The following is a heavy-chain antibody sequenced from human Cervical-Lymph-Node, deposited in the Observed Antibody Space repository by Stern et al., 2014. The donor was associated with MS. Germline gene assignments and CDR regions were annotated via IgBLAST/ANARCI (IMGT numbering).Heavy chain of an antibody. CDR2: INPNTGGT. CDR3: ARDQRGITIFGVVTDYYYLGMDV. V-gene: IGHV1-2*02. J-gene: IGHJ6*02. Sequence: VQLVESGAEVKKPGASVKVSCKTSGYIFTGYYIHWVRQAPGQGLAWMAWINPNTGGTKDAQKFQGRVTMSRDTSISTAYVELSSLTSDDTAVYYCARDQRGITIFGVVTDYYYLGMDVWGQGTTVTVSS. D-gene: IGHD3-3*01. CDR1: GYIFTGYY.